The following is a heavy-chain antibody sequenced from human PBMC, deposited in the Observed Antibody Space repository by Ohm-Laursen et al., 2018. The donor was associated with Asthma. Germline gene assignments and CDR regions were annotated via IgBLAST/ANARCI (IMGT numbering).Heavy chain of an antibody. CDR3: AKDNGAVVYRNGMDV. V-gene: IGHV3-21*04. J-gene: IGHJ6*02. CDR2: ISTASTFI. CDR1: GFTFSSYS. Sequence: SLRLSCTASGFTFSSYSMNWVRQAPGKGLEWVASISTASTFIYYADSVRGRFTTSRDNAKNSLYLQMNSLRAEDTALYYCAKDNGAVVYRNGMDVWGQGTTVTVSS. D-gene: IGHD5/OR15-5a*01.